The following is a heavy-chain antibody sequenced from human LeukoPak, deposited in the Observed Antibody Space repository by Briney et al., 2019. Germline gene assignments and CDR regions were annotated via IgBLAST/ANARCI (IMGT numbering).Heavy chain of an antibody. Sequence: PGGSLRLSCAASGFTFSNYAMSWVRQAPGKGLEWVSGISGSGTYTYYADSVKGRFTISRDNSKNSLYLQMNSLTAEDTAVYYCVKLSDQLPPGYFDYWGQGTLVTVSS. CDR3: VKLSDQLPPGYFDY. D-gene: IGHD2-2*01. V-gene: IGHV3-23*01. CDR1: GFTFSNYA. CDR2: ISGSGTYT. J-gene: IGHJ4*02.